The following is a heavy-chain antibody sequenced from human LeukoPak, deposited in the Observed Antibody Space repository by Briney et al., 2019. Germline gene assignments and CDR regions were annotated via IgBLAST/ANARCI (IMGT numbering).Heavy chain of an antibody. D-gene: IGHD4-17*01. CDR2: IYHRGNT. CDR3: VRGDGYGDYVGLGGH. Sequence: SETLSLTCAVSGGSVSTSFHSWNWIRQPPGKAPELIGYIYHRGNTYSNPSLGSRVTISIDTSKNYFSLNLNSVTAADTAVYYCVRGDGYGDYVGLGGHWGPGTLVTVSS. V-gene: IGHV4-30-2*01. CDR1: GGSVSTSFHS. J-gene: IGHJ4*02.